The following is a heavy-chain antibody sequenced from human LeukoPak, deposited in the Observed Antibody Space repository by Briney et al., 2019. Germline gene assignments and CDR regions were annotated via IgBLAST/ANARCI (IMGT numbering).Heavy chain of an antibody. V-gene: IGHV4-34*01. D-gene: IGHD3-10*01. CDR1: GGSFSGYY. J-gene: IGHJ4*02. CDR3: ARGRVGSYSEFDY. CDR2: INHSGST. Sequence: PSETLSLTCAVYGGSFSGYYWSWIRQPPGKGLEWIGEINHSGSTNYNQSLKSRVTISVDTSKNQFSLKLSSVTAADTAVYYCARGRVGSYSEFDYWGQGTLVTVSS.